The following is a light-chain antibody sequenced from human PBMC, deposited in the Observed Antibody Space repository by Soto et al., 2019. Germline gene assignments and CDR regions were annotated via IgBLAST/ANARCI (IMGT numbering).Light chain of an antibody. CDR3: QQRSNWPGT. Sequence: EIVLTQSPATLSLSPGERATLSGRASQSVRTSLAWYQQQPGQAPRLLIYDASNKATGIPARFSGSGSGTDFTLTISSLDPQDFAVYYCQQRSNWPGTFGQGTKVEIK. J-gene: IGKJ1*01. V-gene: IGKV3-11*01. CDR2: DAS. CDR1: QSVRTS.